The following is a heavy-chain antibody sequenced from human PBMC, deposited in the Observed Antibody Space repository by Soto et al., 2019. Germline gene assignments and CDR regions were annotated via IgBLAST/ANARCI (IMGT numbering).Heavy chain of an antibody. CDR3: AHRVLRTVFGLVTTTAIYFDF. J-gene: IGHJ4*02. V-gene: IGHV2-5*02. Sequence: QITLNESGPTQVKPRQTLTLTCTFSGFSLTTSGVGVGWIRQSPGKAPEGLALIYWDDDKRYSPSLKSSLTITKDAPKNQVVLTMADLDPADTATYYCAHRVLRTVFGLVTTTAIYFDFWGQGTPVAVSS. CDR2: IYWDDDK. CDR1: GFSLTTSGVG. D-gene: IGHD3-3*01.